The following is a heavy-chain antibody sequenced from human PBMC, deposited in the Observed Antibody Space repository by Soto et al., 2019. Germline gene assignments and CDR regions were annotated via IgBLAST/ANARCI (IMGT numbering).Heavy chain of an antibody. Sequence: GGSLRLSCAASGFTFSNYAMHWVRQAPGKGLEWVSYISSGSSRIFYADSVKGRFTISRDNAKNSLYLQMNSLRAEDTAVYYCAKVYYDSSGYYHYDAFDIWGQGTMVTVSS. J-gene: IGHJ3*02. V-gene: IGHV3-48*01. D-gene: IGHD3-22*01. CDR1: GFTFSNYA. CDR2: ISSGSSRI. CDR3: AKVYYDSSGYYHYDAFDI.